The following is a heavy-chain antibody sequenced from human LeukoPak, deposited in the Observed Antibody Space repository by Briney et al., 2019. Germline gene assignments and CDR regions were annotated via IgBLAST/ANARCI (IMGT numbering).Heavy chain of an antibody. V-gene: IGHV4-4*08. Sequence: PETLSLTCTVSGGHIDSFFWNWIRQPPGKGLEWIGYIDNSGSTKYSPSLKSRITMSRDTSKKQFSLKLTSATAADTAMYYCASGAGWLIDYWGQGTLVSVSS. CDR2: IDNSGST. J-gene: IGHJ4*02. D-gene: IGHD6-19*01. CDR3: ASGAGWLIDY. CDR1: GGHIDSFF.